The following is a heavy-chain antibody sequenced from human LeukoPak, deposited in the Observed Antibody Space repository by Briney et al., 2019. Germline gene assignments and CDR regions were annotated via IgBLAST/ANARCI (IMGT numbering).Heavy chain of an antibody. CDR1: GFTFSGYG. V-gene: IGHV3-30*02. CDR2: VRYDSSNK. J-gene: IGHJ4*02. CDR3: ARVSAGYSSSWQVDY. Sequence: GGSLRLSCAASGFTFSGYGMHWVRQAPGKGLEWVAFVRYDSSNKYYADSVKGRFTISRDNAKNSLYLQMNSLRAEDTAVYYCARVSAGYSSSWQVDYWGQGTLVTVSS. D-gene: IGHD6-13*01.